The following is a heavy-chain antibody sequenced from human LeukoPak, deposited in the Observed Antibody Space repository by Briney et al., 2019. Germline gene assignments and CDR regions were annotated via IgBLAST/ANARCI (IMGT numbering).Heavy chain of an antibody. D-gene: IGHD3-9*01. CDR1: GYTFTSYG. Sequence: ASVKVSCKASGYTFTSYGISSVRQAPGQGLEWMGWISAYNGNTNYAQRLQGRVTMTTDTSTSTAYMELRSLRSDDTAVYYCARSELRYFDWLLMNNWFDPWGQGTLVTVPS. CDR2: ISAYNGNT. J-gene: IGHJ5*02. V-gene: IGHV1-18*01. CDR3: ARSELRYFDWLLMNNWFDP.